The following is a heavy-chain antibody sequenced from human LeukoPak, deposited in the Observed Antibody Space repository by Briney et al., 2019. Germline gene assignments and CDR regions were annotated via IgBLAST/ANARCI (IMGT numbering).Heavy chain of an antibody. CDR2: ISYDGSNK. Sequence: SCKASGGTFSSYAMHWVRQAPGKGLEWVAVISYDGSNKYYADSVKGRFTISRDNSKNTLYLQMNSLRAEDTAVYYCAREGSSWTQYNWFDPWGQGTLVTVSS. D-gene: IGHD6-13*01. CDR3: AREGSSWTQYNWFDP. V-gene: IGHV3-30*04. CDR1: GGTFSSYA. J-gene: IGHJ5*02.